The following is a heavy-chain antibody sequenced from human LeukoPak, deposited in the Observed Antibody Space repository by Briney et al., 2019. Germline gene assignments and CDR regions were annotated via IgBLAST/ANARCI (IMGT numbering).Heavy chain of an antibody. CDR2: IYHSGST. CDR1: GGSISSGGYS. V-gene: IGHV4-30-2*01. D-gene: IGHD5-12*01. J-gene: IGHJ4*02. CDR3: AREVATIGYYFDY. Sequence: SQTLSLTCAVSGGSISSGGYSWSWIRQPPGKGLEWMGYIYHSGSTYYNPSLKSRVTISVDRSKNQFSLKLSSVTAADTAVYYCAREVATIGYYFDYWGQGNLVTVSS.